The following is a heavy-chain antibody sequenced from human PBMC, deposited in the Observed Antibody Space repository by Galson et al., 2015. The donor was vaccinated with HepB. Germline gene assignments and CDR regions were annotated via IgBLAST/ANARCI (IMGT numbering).Heavy chain of an antibody. Sequence: SVKVSCKASGGTFSSYAISWVRQAPGQGLEWMGRIIPILGIANYAQKFQGRVTITADKSTSTAYMELSSLRSEDTAVYYCAVGAGAYCGGDCYSTFDYWGQGTLVTVSS. CDR2: IIPILGIA. D-gene: IGHD2-21*02. V-gene: IGHV1-69*04. CDR3: AVGAGAYCGGDCYSTFDY. CDR1: GGTFSSYA. J-gene: IGHJ4*02.